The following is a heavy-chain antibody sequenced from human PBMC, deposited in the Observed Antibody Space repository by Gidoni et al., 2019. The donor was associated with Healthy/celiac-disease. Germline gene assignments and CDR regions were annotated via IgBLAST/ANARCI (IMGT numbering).Heavy chain of an antibody. CDR1: GYTFTRYA. J-gene: IGHJ6*03. Sequence: QVQLVQSGAEVKKPGASVKVSCKASGYTFTRYAMHWVRQAPGQRLEWMGWINAGNGNTKYSQKFQGRVTITRDTSASTAYMELSSLRSEDTAVYYCARVGVVVVPAATYYYYYMDVWGKGTTVTVSS. CDR2: INAGNGNT. V-gene: IGHV1-3*01. D-gene: IGHD2-2*01. CDR3: ARVGVVVVPAATYYYYYMDV.